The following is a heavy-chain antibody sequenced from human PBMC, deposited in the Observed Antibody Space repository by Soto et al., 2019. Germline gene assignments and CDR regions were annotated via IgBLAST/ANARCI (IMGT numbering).Heavy chain of an antibody. D-gene: IGHD3-22*01. CDR1: GGTFSSYA. CDR3: ASSAYYYDSSGLYYFDY. CDR2: IIPIFGTA. V-gene: IGHV1-69*01. J-gene: IGHJ4*02. Sequence: QVPLVQSGAEVKKPGSSVKVSCKASGGTFSSYAISWVRQAPGQGLEWMGGIIPIFGTANYAQKFQGRVTITADESTSTAYMELSSLRSEDTAVYYCASSAYYYDSSGLYYFDYWGQGTLVTVSS.